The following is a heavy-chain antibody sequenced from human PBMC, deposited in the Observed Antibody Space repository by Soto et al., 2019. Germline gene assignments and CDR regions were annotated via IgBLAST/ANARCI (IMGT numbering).Heavy chain of an antibody. Sequence: GSLRLSCAASGFTVSSNYMSWVRQAPGKGLEWVSVIYSGGSTYYADSVKGRFTISRDNSKNTLYLQMNSLRAEDTAVYYCAREVQQLETTGWFDPWGQGTLVTVSS. J-gene: IGHJ5*02. CDR3: AREVQQLETTGWFDP. CDR2: IYSGGST. V-gene: IGHV3-66*01. CDR1: GFTVSSNY. D-gene: IGHD6-13*01.